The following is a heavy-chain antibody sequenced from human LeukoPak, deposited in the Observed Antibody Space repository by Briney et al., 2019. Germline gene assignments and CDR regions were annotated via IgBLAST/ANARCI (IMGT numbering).Heavy chain of an antibody. CDR3: AKRPTGNWGAVDY. J-gene: IGHJ4*02. D-gene: IGHD7-27*01. V-gene: IGHV3-30*02. CDR2: IPYDESNK. Sequence: GSLRLSCAASGFTFSSYGMQWVRQAPGKGLEWVAFIPYDESNKYYADSVKGRLTISRDNSKNTLYLQLNSLRPEDTAVYYCAKRPTGNWGAVDYWGQGTLVTVSS. CDR1: GFTFSSYG.